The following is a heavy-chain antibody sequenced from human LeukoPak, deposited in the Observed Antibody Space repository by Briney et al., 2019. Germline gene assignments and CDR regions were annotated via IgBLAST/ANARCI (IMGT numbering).Heavy chain of an antibody. CDR1: GGSFSGYY. CDR2: INHSGST. D-gene: IGHD3-10*01. V-gene: IGHV4-34*01. J-gene: IGHJ5*02. Sequence: SETLSLTCAVYGGSFSGYYWSWIRQPPGKGLEWIGEINHSGSTNYNPSLKSRVTISVDTSKNQFSLKLSSVTAADTAVCYCARGTTVIVRMRRFDPWGQGTLVTVSS. CDR3: ARGTTVIVRMRRFDP.